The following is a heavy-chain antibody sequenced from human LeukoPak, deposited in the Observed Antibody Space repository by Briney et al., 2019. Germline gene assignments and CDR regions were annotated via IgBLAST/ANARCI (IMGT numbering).Heavy chain of an antibody. Sequence: SETLSLTCTVSGGSISSYYWSWIRQPAGKGLEWIGRIYTSGSTNYNPSLTRRVTLSVDTSKNQFSLKLSSLTAADTAVYYCARDQKGYCSSTSCYKYNWFDPWGQGTLVTVSS. CDR1: GGSISSYY. CDR3: ARDQKGYCSSTSCYKYNWFDP. D-gene: IGHD2-2*02. V-gene: IGHV4-4*07. CDR2: IYTSGST. J-gene: IGHJ5*02.